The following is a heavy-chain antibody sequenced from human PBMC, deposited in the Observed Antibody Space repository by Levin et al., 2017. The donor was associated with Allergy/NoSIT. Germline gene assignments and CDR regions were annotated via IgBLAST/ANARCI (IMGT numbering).Heavy chain of an antibody. CDR3: ARPAPDSGSYFFRY. V-gene: IGHV1-8*01. J-gene: IGHJ4*02. D-gene: IGHD1-26*01. Sequence: ASVKVSCKASGYTFTSYDINWVRQATGQGLEWMGWMNPNSGNTGYAQKFQGRVTMTRNTSISTAYMELSSLRSEDTAVYYCARPAPDSGSYFFRYWGQGTLVTVSS. CDR1: GYTFTSYD. CDR2: MNPNSGNT.